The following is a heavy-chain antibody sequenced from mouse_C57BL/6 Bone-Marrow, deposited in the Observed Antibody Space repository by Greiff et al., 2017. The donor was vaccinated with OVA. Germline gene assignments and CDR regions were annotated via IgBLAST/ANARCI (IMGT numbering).Heavy chain of an antibody. CDR3: ARSYDYDEGWFAY. V-gene: IGHV1-50*01. J-gene: IGHJ3*01. Sequence: QVQLQQPGAELVKPGASVKLSCKASGYTFTSYWMQWVKQRPGQGLEWIGEIDPSDSYTNYNQKFKGKATLTVDTSSSTAYMQLSSRTSEDSAVYYCARSYDYDEGWFAYWGQGTLVTVSA. D-gene: IGHD2-4*01. CDR1: GYTFTSYW. CDR2: IDPSDSYT.